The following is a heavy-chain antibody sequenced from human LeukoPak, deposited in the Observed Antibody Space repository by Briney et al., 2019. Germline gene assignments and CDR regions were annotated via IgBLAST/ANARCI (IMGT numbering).Heavy chain of an antibody. CDR2: IRSKAYGETA. J-gene: IGHJ4*02. CDR3: TRDRGAYNLYDY. D-gene: IGHD1-1*01. Sequence: GGSLRLSCTASGFTFGDYAMSWIRQAPGKGLEWVGFIRSKAYGETADYAASVKGRFTISRDDSKAIAYLQMNSLKTEDTAVYHYTRDRGAYNLYDYWGQETLVTVSS. CDR1: GFTFGDYA. V-gene: IGHV3-49*03.